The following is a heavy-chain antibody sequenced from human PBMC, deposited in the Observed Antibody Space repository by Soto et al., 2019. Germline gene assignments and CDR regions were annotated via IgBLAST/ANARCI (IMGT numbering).Heavy chain of an antibody. V-gene: IGHV3-74*01. J-gene: IGHJ4*02. D-gene: IGHD7-27*01. CDR2: INSDGSST. Sequence: GGSLRLSCAASGFTFSSYWMHWVRQAPGKGLVWVSRINSDGSSTSYADSVKGRFTISRDNAKNTLYLQMNSLRAEDTAVYYCARGAPGEEDYFDYWGQGTLVTVSS. CDR1: GFTFSSYW. CDR3: ARGAPGEEDYFDY.